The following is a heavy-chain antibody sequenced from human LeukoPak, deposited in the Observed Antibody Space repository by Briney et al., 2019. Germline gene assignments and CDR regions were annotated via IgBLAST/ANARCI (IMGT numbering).Heavy chain of an antibody. D-gene: IGHD3-22*01. CDR2: IYYSGST. Sequence: PSETLSLTCTVSGGSISSNSYYWGWIRQPPGKGLEWIRSIYYSGSTYYNPSLKSRVTISVDTSKNQFSLKLSSVTAADTAVYYCASSPLYYCDSSGYLDYWGQGTLVTVSS. CDR3: ASSPLYYCDSSGYLDY. CDR1: GGSISSNSYY. V-gene: IGHV4-39*07. J-gene: IGHJ4*02.